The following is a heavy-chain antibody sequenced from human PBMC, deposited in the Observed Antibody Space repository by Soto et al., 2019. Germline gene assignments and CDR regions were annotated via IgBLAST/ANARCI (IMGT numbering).Heavy chain of an antibody. CDR3: ARMVYYGSSPALDH. CDR1: GGSITEYY. J-gene: IGHJ4*02. Sequence: QLQESGPGLVKPSETLSLTCTVSGGSITEYYFSWVRQPAGKGLEWIGTFYQTGSTNYNPSLKSRITMSEDTSQNQVTLKLRSVTAADTAVYWCARMVYYGSSPALDHWGLGMVVSVSS. CDR2: FYQTGST. D-gene: IGHD3-10*01. V-gene: IGHV4-4*07.